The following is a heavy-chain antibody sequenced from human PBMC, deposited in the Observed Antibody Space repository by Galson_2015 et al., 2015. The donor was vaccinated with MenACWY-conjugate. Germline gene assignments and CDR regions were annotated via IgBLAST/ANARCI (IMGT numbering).Heavy chain of an antibody. Sequence: SVKVSCKASGDSFNTYGFNWIRQAPGQGPEWLGGIIPDFHTTDYAQRFQGRLTITADESTSTVYMELSSLRSDDTAIYYCARPGGDYEQRTFFDYWGQGTLVTVSS. CDR2: IIPDFHTT. J-gene: IGHJ4*02. V-gene: IGHV1-69*13. CDR3: ARPGGDYEQRTFFDY. CDR1: GDSFNTYG. D-gene: IGHD4-17*01.